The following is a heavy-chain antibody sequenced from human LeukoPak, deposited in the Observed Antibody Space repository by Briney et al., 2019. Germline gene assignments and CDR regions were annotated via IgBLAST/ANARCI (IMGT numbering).Heavy chain of an antibody. Sequence: PGGSLRLSCAASGFTFSSYGMHWVRQAPGKGLEWVAVIWYDGSNKYYADSVKGRFTISRDNSKNTLYLQMNSLRAEDTAVYYCARDSVRGSSNYYGMDVWGQGTTVTVSS. CDR1: GFTFSSYG. CDR3: ARDSVRGSSNYYGMDV. D-gene: IGHD6-6*01. J-gene: IGHJ6*02. V-gene: IGHV3-33*08. CDR2: IWYDGSNK.